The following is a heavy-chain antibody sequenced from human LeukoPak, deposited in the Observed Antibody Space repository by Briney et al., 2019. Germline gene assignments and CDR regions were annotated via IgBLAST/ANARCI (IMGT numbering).Heavy chain of an antibody. CDR1: GFTFSSYA. D-gene: IGHD5/OR15-5a*01. CDR3: ARKMIYDVYFDY. CDR2: MSYDGSNK. Sequence: PGGSLRLSCAASGFTFSSYAMHWVRQAPGKGLEWVAVMSYDGSNKYYADSVKGRFTISRDNSKNTLYLQMNSLRAEDTALYYCARKMIYDVYFDYWGQGTLVTVSS. V-gene: IGHV3-30*04. J-gene: IGHJ4*02.